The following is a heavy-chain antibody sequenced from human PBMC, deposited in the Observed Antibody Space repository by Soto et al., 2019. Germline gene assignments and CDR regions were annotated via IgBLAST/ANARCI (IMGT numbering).Heavy chain of an antibody. CDR1: GFSLSTSGVG. CDR3: AHWTSSSWSDSGGKDAFDI. D-gene: IGHD6-13*01. CDR2: IYWDDDK. J-gene: IGHJ3*02. Sequence: QITLKESGPTLVKPTQTLTLTCTFSGFSLSTSGVGVGWIRQPPGKALEWLGFIYWDDDKRYSPSLKSRLAITKDNSKNQVVLTMTNMDPVDTATYFCAHWTSSSWSDSGGKDAFDILGQGTMVTVSS. V-gene: IGHV2-5*02.